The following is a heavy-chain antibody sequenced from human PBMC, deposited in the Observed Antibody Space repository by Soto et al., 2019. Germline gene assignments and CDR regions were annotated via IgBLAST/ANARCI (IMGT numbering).Heavy chain of an antibody. V-gene: IGHV3-15*07. CDR1: GFTFNDAW. CDR3: FTDRQFRPAY. CDR2: IKSKIDVGTT. J-gene: IGHJ4*02. Sequence: GRSLRLPCAAAGFTFNDAWMNCVSQTQGKGMEWVGRIKSKIDVGTTDYAALVKGRFTISRDDSKSRVYLQMNSLKTEDTALYYCFTDRQFRPAYWGQGTLVTVSS.